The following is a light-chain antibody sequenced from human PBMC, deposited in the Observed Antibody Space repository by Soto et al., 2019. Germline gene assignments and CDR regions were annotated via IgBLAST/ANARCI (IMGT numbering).Light chain of an antibody. CDR3: CSYAGSYSSYF. CDR2: EVS. V-gene: IGLV2-23*02. J-gene: IGLJ1*01. Sequence: QSALTQPASVSGSPGQSITISCTGSSSDVGNYKFVSWYQQYPGKAPTVILYEVSKRPSGVSYRFSDSQSGNTASLTISGLQAEDEADYYCCSYAGSYSSYFFGTGTKLTVL. CDR1: SSDVGNYKF.